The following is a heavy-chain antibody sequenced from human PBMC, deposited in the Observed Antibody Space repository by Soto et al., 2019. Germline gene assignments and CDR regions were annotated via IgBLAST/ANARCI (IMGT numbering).Heavy chain of an antibody. CDR3: ARDLAVASYYYYYGMDV. Sequence: PGGAPGSSGAASRFGGWSCLAGCLRQASGKGLEWLANIKQDGSEKYYVHSVKGRFTISRDNAKNSLYLQMNSLRAEDTAVYYCARDLAVASYYYYYGMDVWGQGT. D-gene: IGHD6-19*01. V-gene: IGHV3-7*01. CDR2: IKQDGSEK. J-gene: IGHJ6*02. CDR1: RFGGWSCL.